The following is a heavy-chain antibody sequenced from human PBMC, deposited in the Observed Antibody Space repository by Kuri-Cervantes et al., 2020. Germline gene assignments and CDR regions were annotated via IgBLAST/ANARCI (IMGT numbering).Heavy chain of an antibody. J-gene: IGHJ6*02. CDR3: ARGRYFDWLLYYRFYYYGMDV. Sequence: ASVKVSCKASGYTFTSYGISWVRQAPGQGLEWMGWISAYNGNTNYAQKLQGRVTMTTDTSTSTAYMELSGLRFEDTAVYYCARGRYFDWLLYYRFYYYGMDVWGQGTTVTVSS. D-gene: IGHD3-9*01. CDR2: ISAYNGNT. CDR1: GYTFTSYG. V-gene: IGHV1-18*01.